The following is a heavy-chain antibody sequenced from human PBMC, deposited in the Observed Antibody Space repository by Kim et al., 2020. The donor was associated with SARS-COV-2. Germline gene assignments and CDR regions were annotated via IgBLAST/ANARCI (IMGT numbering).Heavy chain of an antibody. Sequence: DPVEDRFTISRDDSKNTLYLQMSGLRAEDTAVYFCARDYDSSGYYLYHWGQGTLVTVSS. J-gene: IGHJ4*02. D-gene: IGHD3-22*01. V-gene: IGHV3-30*07. CDR3: ARDYDSSGYYLYH.